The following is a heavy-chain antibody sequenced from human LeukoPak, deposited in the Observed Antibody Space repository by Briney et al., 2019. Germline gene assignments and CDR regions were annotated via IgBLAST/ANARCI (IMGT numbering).Heavy chain of an antibody. CDR2: IKSKSDGGAT. Sequence: GGSLRLSCAASGFTFSNAWMSWVRQAPGKGLEWVGRIKSKSDGGATDYAAPVKGRFTISRDDSKNTLYLQMNSLRAEDTAVYYCAKDYWYRKVGASHALWGQGTLVTVPS. D-gene: IGHD1-26*01. V-gene: IGHV3-15*01. J-gene: IGHJ1*01. CDR1: GFTFSNAW. CDR3: AKDYWYRKVGASHAL.